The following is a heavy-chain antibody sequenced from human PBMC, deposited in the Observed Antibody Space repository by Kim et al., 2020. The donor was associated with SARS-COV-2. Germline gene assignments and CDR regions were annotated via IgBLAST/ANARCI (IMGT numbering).Heavy chain of an antibody. CDR1: GFTFDDYA. CDR3: AKDLYGSGSYYNEEDRWDAFDI. D-gene: IGHD3-10*01. V-gene: IGHV3-43*02. J-gene: IGHJ3*02. CDR2: ISGDGGST. Sequence: GGSLRLSCAASGFTFDDYAMHWVRQAPGKGLEWVSLISGDGGSTYYADSVKGRFTISRDNSKNSLYLQMNSLRTEDTALYYCAKDLYGSGSYYNEEDRWDAFDIWGQGTMVTVSS.